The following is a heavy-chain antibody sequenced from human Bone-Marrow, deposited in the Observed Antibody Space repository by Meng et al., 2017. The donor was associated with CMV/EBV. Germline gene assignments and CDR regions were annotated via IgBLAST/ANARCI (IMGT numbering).Heavy chain of an antibody. V-gene: IGHV4-59*11. Sequence: LETLSLTCTVSGGSINNHYWTWIRQSPGKGLEWIGYIYGSGTTAAYNSSLKSRVAISGDTSKTQISLTLNFVTAADTAVYYCARAGDDFGVIAADVWGQGTLVTVSS. CDR2: IYGSGTTA. J-gene: IGHJ4*02. CDR3: ARAGDDFGVIAADV. D-gene: IGHD4-17*01. CDR1: GGSINNHY.